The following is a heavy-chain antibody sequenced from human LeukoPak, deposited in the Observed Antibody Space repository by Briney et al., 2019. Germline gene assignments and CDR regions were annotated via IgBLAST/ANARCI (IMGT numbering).Heavy chain of an antibody. Sequence: SETLSLTCAVYGGSFSGYYWSWLRQPPGKGLEWIGEINHSGSTNYNPSLTSRVTISVDTSKNQFSLKLSSVTAADTAVYYCARGTQYYDFWSGPTSYFDYWGQGTLVTVSS. V-gene: IGHV4-34*01. CDR2: INHSGST. J-gene: IGHJ4*02. CDR3: ARGTQYYDFWSGPTSYFDY. CDR1: GGSFSGYY. D-gene: IGHD3-3*01.